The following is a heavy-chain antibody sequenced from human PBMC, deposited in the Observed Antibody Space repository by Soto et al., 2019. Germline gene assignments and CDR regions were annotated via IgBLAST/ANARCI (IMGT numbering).Heavy chain of an antibody. V-gene: IGHV1-18*01. D-gene: IGHD3-16*01. CDR3: ASERQYEPLPS. CDR2: VSAYNRNT. Sequence: QVQLVQSGPEVKNPGASVKVSCKAFGYTFRNYGITWVRQAPGQGLEWVGWVSAYNRNTNYAQNFQDRITMTTDTSTNTAYMELRSLRSDDTAIYYCASERQYEPLPSWGQGTLVTVSS. J-gene: IGHJ5*02. CDR1: GYTFRNYG.